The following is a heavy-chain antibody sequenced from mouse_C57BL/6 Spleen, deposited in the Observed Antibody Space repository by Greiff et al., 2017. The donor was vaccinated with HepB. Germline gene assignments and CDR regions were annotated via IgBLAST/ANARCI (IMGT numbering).Heavy chain of an antibody. D-gene: IGHD2-3*01. CDR2: IYPGDGDT. J-gene: IGHJ2*01. CDR1: GYAFSSYW. V-gene: IGHV1-80*01. Sequence: VQLQQSGAELVKPGASVKISCKASGYAFSSYWMNWVKQRPGKGLEWIGQIYPGDGDTNYNGKFKGKATLTADKSSSTAYMQLSSLTSEDSAVYFCAREGDGYSYFDYWGQGTTLTVSS. CDR3: AREGDGYSYFDY.